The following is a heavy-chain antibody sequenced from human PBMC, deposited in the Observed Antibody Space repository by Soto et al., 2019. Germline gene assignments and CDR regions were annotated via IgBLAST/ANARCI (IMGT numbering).Heavy chain of an antibody. V-gene: IGHV3-48*03. Sequence: GGSLRLSCGASGFTFSSYEMNWVRQAPGKGLEWVSYISSSGSTIYYADSVKGRFTISRDNAKNSLYLQMNSLRAEDTAVYYCARNYYYGMDVWGQGTTVTVSS. CDR2: ISSSGSTI. CDR1: GFTFSSYE. CDR3: ARNYYYGMDV. J-gene: IGHJ6*02.